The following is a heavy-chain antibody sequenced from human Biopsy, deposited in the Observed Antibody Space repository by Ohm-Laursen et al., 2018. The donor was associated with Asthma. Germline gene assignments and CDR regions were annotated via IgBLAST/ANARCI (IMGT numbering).Heavy chain of an antibody. CDR2: ISYDGSTK. CDR1: GFNFSEFV. V-gene: IGHV3-30*03. Sequence: SLRLSCSASGFNFSEFVMHWVRQAPGKGLEWVAVISYDGSTKYYADSVKGRFTISRDNSKNTLYLQMNSLRAEDTAVYYCASQSSGPDFWSGYYYFDYWGQGTLVTVSS. J-gene: IGHJ4*02. D-gene: IGHD3-3*01. CDR3: ASQSSGPDFWSGYYYFDY.